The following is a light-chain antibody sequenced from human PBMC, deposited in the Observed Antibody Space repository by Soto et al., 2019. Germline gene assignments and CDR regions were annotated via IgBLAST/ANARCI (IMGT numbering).Light chain of an antibody. CDR3: QQTSSAPFT. Sequence: DIQMTQSPYSLSAAVGDRVTIACRASQNINTYLNWYQQKPGKAPKLLMFDAASLQSGVPSRFSGSWSRTDFTLTITSLQPEDFATYYCQQTSSAPFTFGPGTKVDIK. CDR1: QNINTY. J-gene: IGKJ3*01. CDR2: DAA. V-gene: IGKV1-39*01.